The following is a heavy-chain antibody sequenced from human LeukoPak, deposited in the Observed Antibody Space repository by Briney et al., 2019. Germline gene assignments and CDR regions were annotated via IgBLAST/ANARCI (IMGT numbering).Heavy chain of an antibody. CDR3: ARKRVDTAMVTMPDAFDI. CDR2: IIPILGIA. CDR1: GGTFSSYA. Sequence: SLKVSCKASGGTFSSYAISWVRQAPGQGLEWMGRIIPILGIANYAQKFHGRVTITADKSTSTAYMELSSLRSEDTAVYYCARKRVDTAMVTMPDAFDIWGQGTMVTVSS. V-gene: IGHV1-69*04. D-gene: IGHD5-18*01. J-gene: IGHJ3*02.